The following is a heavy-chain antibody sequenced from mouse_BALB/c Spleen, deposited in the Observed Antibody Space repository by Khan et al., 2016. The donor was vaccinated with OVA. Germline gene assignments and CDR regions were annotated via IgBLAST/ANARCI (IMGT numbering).Heavy chain of an antibody. D-gene: IGHD2-14*01. CDR3: ARGYDCIAY. J-gene: IGHJ3*01. V-gene: IGHV1-18*01. CDR1: GYSFTAYY. CDR2: INPNTDIT. Sequence: VQLKQSGPDLVKTGASVKISCKASGYSFTAYYMHWVKLSHGKSLECIGRINPNTDITNYNQKFQGKDILTVDTSFSTAYMELRRLTSEDAAVFFSARGYDCIAYWGQGTLVTVSA.